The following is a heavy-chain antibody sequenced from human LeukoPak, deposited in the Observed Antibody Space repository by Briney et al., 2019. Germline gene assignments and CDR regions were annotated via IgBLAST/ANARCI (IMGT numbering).Heavy chain of an antibody. Sequence: SENLSLTCAVSGYSINDGYYWGWIRQPPGKGLEWIGSVYHSGTTYYNPSLQSRVGISADMSRNQFSLRLNSMTAADTAVYYCVRDEAEFGNRQWYFDLWGRGTLVIVSS. J-gene: IGHJ2*01. CDR2: VYHSGTT. V-gene: IGHV4-38-2*02. D-gene: IGHD2/OR15-2a*01. CDR3: VRDEAEFGNRQWYFDL. CDR1: GYSINDGYY.